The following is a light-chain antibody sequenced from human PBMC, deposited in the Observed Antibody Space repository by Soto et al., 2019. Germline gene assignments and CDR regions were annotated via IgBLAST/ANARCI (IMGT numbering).Light chain of an antibody. CDR1: QSVDSNY. V-gene: IGKV3-20*01. Sequence: EIVLTQSPGTLSLSPGERATLSCRASQSVDSNYLAWYQQKPGQPPRLLISDASTRATGIPDRFSGSGSGTDFTLTISRLEPEDFAVYYCQRYGSSPQTFGQGTKVEFK. CDR2: DAS. CDR3: QRYGSSPQT. J-gene: IGKJ1*01.